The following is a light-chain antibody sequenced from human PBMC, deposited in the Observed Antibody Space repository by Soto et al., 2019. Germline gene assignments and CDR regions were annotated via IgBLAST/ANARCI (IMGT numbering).Light chain of an antibody. J-gene: IGKJ5*01. Sequence: DIQMTQSPSSLSASVGDRVTITCQASQNINNYLNWYQQRPGRAPKLLIYDASNSEAGVPSRLRGSGSGTDFTFPISRLQPEYTATYYCQQYETLPTFGQGTRLEIK. V-gene: IGKV1-33*01. CDR1: QNINNY. CDR2: DAS. CDR3: QQYETLPT.